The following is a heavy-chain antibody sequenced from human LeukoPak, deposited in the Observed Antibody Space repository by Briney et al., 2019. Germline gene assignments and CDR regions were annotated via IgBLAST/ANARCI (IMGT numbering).Heavy chain of an antibody. CDR3: ARDMNSSGWYFSDY. Sequence: ASVKVSCKASGYTFTSYGISWVRQAPGQGLEWMGWISAYNGNTNYAQKLQGRVTMTTDTSTSTAYMELRSLRSDDTAVYYCARDMNSSGWYFSDYWGQGTLVTVSS. D-gene: IGHD6-19*01. CDR1: GYTFTSYG. J-gene: IGHJ4*02. V-gene: IGHV1-18*01. CDR2: ISAYNGNT.